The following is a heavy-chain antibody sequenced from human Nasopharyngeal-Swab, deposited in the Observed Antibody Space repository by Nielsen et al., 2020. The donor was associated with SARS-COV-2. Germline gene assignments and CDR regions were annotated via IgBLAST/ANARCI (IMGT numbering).Heavy chain of an antibody. J-gene: IGHJ3*02. V-gene: IGHV3-64D*06. CDR3: VKDLGSGGWYFTGPFDI. CDR1: GFTFRNYG. CDR2: ISRDGGST. Sequence: GESLKISCSASGFTFRNYGMHWVRQAPGKGLQYVSGISRDGGSTYHADSVQGRFTISRDDSKNMLDLQMSGLRVEDSAVYYCVKDLGSGGWYFTGPFDIWGQGTMVTVSS. D-gene: IGHD6-19*01.